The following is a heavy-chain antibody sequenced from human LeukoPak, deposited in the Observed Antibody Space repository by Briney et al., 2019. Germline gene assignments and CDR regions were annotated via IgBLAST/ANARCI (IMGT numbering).Heavy chain of an antibody. Sequence: GGSLRLSCAASGFTLSDYSMTWVRRAPGKGLEWVANIMQDGSEKYYVDSVKGRFTISRDNAKNSLYLQMNSLRAEDTAVYYCARHSAGYTTFFDYWGQGTLVTVSS. CDR2: IMQDGSEK. D-gene: IGHD5-24*01. J-gene: IGHJ4*02. V-gene: IGHV3-7*04. CDR3: ARHSAGYTTFFDY. CDR1: GFTLSDYS.